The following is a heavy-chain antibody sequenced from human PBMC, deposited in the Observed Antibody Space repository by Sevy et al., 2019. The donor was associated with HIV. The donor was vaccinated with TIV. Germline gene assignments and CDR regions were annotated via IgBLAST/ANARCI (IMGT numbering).Heavy chain of an antibody. Sequence: GGSLRLSCAASGFTFTSYAMNWVRQAPGKGLDWVSSISGSGRSTYYADSVEGRFTISRDNSKNTLSLQMNSLRADDTAVYYCAKGYCSGGGCPRDYYYYGMDVWGQGTTVTVSS. CDR1: GFTFTSYA. D-gene: IGHD2-15*01. CDR2: ISGSGRST. V-gene: IGHV3-23*01. CDR3: AKGYCSGGGCPRDYYYYGMDV. J-gene: IGHJ6*02.